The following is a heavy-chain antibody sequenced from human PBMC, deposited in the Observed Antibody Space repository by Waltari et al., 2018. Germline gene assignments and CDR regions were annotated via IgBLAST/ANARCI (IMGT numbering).Heavy chain of an antibody. CDR3: ARGSRRGYSYGLLDY. D-gene: IGHD5-18*01. J-gene: IGHJ4*02. V-gene: IGHV4-34*01. Sequence: QVQLQQWGAGLLKPSETLSLTCAVYGGSFSGSYWSWIRQPPGKGLEWIGEINHSGSTNYNPSLKSRVTISVDTSKNQFSLKLSSVTAADTAVYYCARGSRRGYSYGLLDYWGQGTLVTVSS. CDR2: INHSGST. CDR1: GGSFSGSY.